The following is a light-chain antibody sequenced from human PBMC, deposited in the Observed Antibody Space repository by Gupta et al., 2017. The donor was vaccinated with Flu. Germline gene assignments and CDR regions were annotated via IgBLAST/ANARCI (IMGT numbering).Light chain of an antibody. V-gene: IGLV3-25*03. Sequence: SYELTQPPSVSVSPGQTARITCSGDALPNQFAYWYQQKPGQAPVLVVRKDSERPSGISDRFAGYSAGTTVKWNIRGVQAEDEADYYGQSEDSTETYGVFGGGTKLTVL. CDR2: KDS. CDR3: QSEDSTETYGV. CDR1: ALPNQF. J-gene: IGLJ3*02.